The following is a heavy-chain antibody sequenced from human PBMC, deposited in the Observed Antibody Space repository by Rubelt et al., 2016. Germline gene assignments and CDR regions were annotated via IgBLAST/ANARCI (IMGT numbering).Heavy chain of an antibody. CDR3: ARDDISSSSTDFDY. CDR2: LSGSGDTT. CDR1: GFTFSTYA. V-gene: IGHV3-23*01. J-gene: IGHJ4*02. Sequence: GGGLVQPGGSLRLSCAASGFTFSTYAMTWVRQAPGKGLEWVSGLSGSGDTTYYADYVKGRFTISRDNAENSLFLQMNSLRDEDTAVYYCARDDISSSSTDFDYWGQGTLVTVSS. D-gene: IGHD6-13*01.